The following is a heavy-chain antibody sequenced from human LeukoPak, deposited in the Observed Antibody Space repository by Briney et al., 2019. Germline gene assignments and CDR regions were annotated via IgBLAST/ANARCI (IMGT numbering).Heavy chain of an antibody. CDR2: TYYRSKWYN. V-gene: IGHV6-1*01. CDR3: ARERVTTIANYYYYYIDV. Sequence: SQTLSLTCAIPGDSVSSNSSAWTWIRQSPSRGLEWLGRTYYRSKWYNDYEVSVQSRITINPDTSKNQFSLQLNSVTPEDTAVYYCARERVTTIANYYYYYIDVWGKGTTVTVSS. CDR1: GDSVSSNSSA. D-gene: IGHD4-17*01. J-gene: IGHJ6*03.